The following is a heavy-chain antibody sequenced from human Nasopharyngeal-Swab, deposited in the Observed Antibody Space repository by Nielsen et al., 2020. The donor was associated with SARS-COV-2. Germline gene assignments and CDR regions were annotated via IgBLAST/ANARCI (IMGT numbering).Heavy chain of an antibody. V-gene: IGHV1-18*01. CDR2: ISGYNGNT. D-gene: IGHD3-16*02. CDR1: DYTFTSYG. Sequence: ASVKVSCKASDYTFTSYGISWVRQAPGQGLEWMGWISGYNGNTNYAQKLQGRVTMTTDTSTSTAYMELRSLRSDDTAVYYCARDSAGKYDYVWGSYRYYYYGMDVWGQGTTVTVSS. J-gene: IGHJ6*02. CDR3: ARDSAGKYDYVWGSYRYYYYGMDV.